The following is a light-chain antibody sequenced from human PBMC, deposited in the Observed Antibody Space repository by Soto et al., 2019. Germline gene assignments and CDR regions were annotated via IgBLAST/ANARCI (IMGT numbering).Light chain of an antibody. CDR1: QNVGSNY. CDR3: QQYGTSPFT. Sequence: EIVLTQSPGTLSLSPGERATLSCRASQNVGSNYLAWYQQKPGQAPRLLIYVASSRATGIPDRFSGSGSGTDFPLTISRLEPEDFAVYYCQQYGTSPFTFGPGTKLE. J-gene: IGKJ2*01. CDR2: VAS. V-gene: IGKV3-20*01.